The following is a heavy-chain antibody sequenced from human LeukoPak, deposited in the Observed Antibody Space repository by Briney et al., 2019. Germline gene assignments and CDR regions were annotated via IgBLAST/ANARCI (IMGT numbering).Heavy chain of an antibody. CDR2: IKQDGSEK. J-gene: IGHJ4*02. D-gene: IGHD2-15*01. Sequence: GGSLRLSCAASGFTFSSNWMSWVRQAPGKGPEWVANIKQDGSEKYYVDSVKGRFTISRDNTKNSLYLQMNSLRAEDTAIYYCARGQHWGRGILITVSS. CDR3: ARGQH. V-gene: IGHV3-7*01. CDR1: GFTFSSNW.